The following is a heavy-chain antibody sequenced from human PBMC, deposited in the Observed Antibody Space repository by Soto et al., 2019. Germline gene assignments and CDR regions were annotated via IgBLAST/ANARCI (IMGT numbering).Heavy chain of an antibody. D-gene: IGHD6-19*01. CDR1: GYSFTSYW. CDR2: IYPGDSNT. V-gene: IGHV5-51*01. CDR3: ARLGLTIAVAGTRGWDYFDY. J-gene: IGHJ4*02. Sequence: PGESLKISCKGSGYSFTSYWIGWVRQMPGKGLEWMGIIYPGDSNTRYSPSLQGQVTISADKSISTAYLQWSSLKASDTAMYYCARLGLTIAVAGTRGWDYFDYWGQGTLVTVSS.